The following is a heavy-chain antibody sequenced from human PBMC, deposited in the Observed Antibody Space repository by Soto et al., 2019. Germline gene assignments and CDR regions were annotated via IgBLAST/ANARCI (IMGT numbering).Heavy chain of an antibody. D-gene: IGHD3-10*01. CDR3: ARGVGEWLGMDV. CDR2: ISYDGSNR. Sequence: QVQLVESGGGVVQPGRSLRLSCAASGFTFSNYPMHWVRQARGKGLEWVALISYDGSNRYYADSVKGRFTISRDNSKNTLSLQMNSLRTEDTAIYYWARGVGEWLGMDVWGQGTTVTVSS. V-gene: IGHV3-30-3*01. J-gene: IGHJ6*02. CDR1: GFTFSNYP.